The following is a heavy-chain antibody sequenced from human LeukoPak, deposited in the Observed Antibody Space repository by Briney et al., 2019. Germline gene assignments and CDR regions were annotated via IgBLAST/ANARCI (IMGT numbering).Heavy chain of an antibody. CDR3: ASYSSSFFDY. CDR1: GFTFSSYA. Sequence: GGSLRLSCAASGFTFSSYAMSWVRQAPGKGLEWVSSISSSSSYIYYADSVKGRFTISRDNAKNSLYLQMNSLRAEDTAVYYCASYSSSFFDYWGQGTLVTVSS. CDR2: ISSSSSYI. J-gene: IGHJ4*02. V-gene: IGHV3-21*01. D-gene: IGHD6-13*01.